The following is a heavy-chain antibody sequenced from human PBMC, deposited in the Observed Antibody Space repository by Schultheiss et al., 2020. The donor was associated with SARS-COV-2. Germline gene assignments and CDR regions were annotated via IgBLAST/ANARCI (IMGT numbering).Heavy chain of an antibody. J-gene: IGHJ4*02. D-gene: IGHD3-22*01. CDR1: GGTFSSYA. CDR3: ARVNYDSSGYYYGSAVDY. V-gene: IGHV1-69*04. CDR2: IIPILGIA. Sequence: SVKVSCKASGGTFSSYAISWVRQAPGQGLEWMGRIIPILGIANYAQKFQGRVTITADKSTSTAYMELSSLRSDDTAVYYCARVNYDSSGYYYGSAVDYWGQGTLVTVSS.